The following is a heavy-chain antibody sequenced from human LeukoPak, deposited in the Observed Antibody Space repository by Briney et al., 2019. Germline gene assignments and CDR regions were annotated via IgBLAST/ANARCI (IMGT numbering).Heavy chain of an antibody. D-gene: IGHD3-22*01. CDR3: VKARISYYDSSYARAEFDY. J-gene: IGHJ4*02. CDR2: NSSTSGHI. CDR1: GFTFSDYS. Sequence: PGGSLRLSCAASGFTFSDYSMNWVRQAPGQGLKWVSYNSSTSGHIYYADSVKGRFTISRDNSKNTLYLQMSSLRPEDTAVYYCVKARISYYDSSYARAEFDYWGQGTLVTVSS. V-gene: IGHV3-21*05.